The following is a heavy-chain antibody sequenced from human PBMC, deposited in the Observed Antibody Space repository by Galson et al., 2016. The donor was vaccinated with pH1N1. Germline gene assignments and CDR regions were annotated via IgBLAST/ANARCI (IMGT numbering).Heavy chain of an antibody. J-gene: IGHJ4*02. Sequence: SLRLSCAASGFTLSNYWMHWVRQVPGKGLEWVANIKEDGSETYYVDSVRGRFTISRDNAKNSLYLQMNSLRDEDTALYYCARAIGSHSAYWGQGTLVTVSS. V-gene: IGHV3-7*01. CDR3: ARAIGSHSAY. CDR1: GFTLSNYW. D-gene: IGHD2-21*01. CDR2: IKEDGSET.